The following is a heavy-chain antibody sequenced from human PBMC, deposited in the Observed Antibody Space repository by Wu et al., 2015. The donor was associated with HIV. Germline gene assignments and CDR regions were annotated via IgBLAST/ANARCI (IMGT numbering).Heavy chain of an antibody. CDR3: ARGSYCGRECYSYFDS. CDR1: GYTFNAYY. D-gene: IGHD2-21*01. Sequence: QLVQSGAEVKRPGASVKVSCKASGYTFNAYYIFWVRQAPGQGLEWMGGIIPMFGTANYAQKFQGSVSITSDEAANTAYLELSSLRSEDTAVYFCARGSYCGRECYSYFDSWGLGTLVTVTS. V-gene: IGHV1-69*13. CDR2: IIPMFGTA. J-gene: IGHJ4*02.